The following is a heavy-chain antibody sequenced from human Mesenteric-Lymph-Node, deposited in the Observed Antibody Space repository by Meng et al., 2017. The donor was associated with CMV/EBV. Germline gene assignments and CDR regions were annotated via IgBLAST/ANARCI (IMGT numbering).Heavy chain of an antibody. V-gene: IGHV1-69*05. J-gene: IGHJ4*02. CDR1: GGTFSSDV. CDR3: ARCPNAYNYYFDY. Sequence: KASGGTFSSDVINRVRQATGQGIEWMGGIIPIFGKTNKEKKYQGRVTITTDDATSTVHMELSSLRSEDTAVYYCARCPNAYNYYFDYWGQGTLVTVSS. D-gene: IGHD5-24*01. CDR2: IIPIFGKT.